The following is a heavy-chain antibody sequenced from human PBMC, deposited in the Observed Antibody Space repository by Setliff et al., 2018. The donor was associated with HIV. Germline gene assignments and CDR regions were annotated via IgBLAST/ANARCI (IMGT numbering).Heavy chain of an antibody. V-gene: IGHV3-23*01. Sequence: QPGGSLRLSCAASGFKFNDAWMNWVRQAPGKGLEWVSAISSGIGTTYYADSVKGRFTISRDNSKNTLYLQMNSLRAEDTDTYYCAKAKTQLWGQGTLVTVSS. CDR2: ISSGIGTT. CDR3: AKAKTQL. D-gene: IGHD6-13*01. CDR1: GFKFNDAW. J-gene: IGHJ4*02.